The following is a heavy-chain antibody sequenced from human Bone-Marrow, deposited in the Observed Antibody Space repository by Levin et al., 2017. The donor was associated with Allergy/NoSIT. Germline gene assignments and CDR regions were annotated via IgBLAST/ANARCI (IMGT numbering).Heavy chain of an antibody. J-gene: IGHJ6*02. Sequence: GGSLRLSCAASGFTFSSYGMHWVRQAPGKGLEWVAVIWYDGSNKYYADSVKGRFTISRDNSKNTLYLQMNSLRAEDTAVYYCARSLKVVTASYYYGMDVWGQGTTVTVSS. CDR2: IWYDGSNK. CDR1: GFTFSSYG. D-gene: IGHD2-21*02. CDR3: ARSLKVVTASYYYGMDV. V-gene: IGHV3-33*01.